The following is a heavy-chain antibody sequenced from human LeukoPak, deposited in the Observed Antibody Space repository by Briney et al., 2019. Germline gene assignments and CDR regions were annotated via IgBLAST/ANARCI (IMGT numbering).Heavy chain of an antibody. Sequence: ASVKVSFKASGYTFTCYYMHWVRQAPGQGLEWMGWINPDSGGTNYAQKFQGRVTMTRDTSISTAYMELSRLRSDATAVYYCATSAGSDSSGSNLEFWGQGTLVTVSS. J-gene: IGHJ4*02. D-gene: IGHD3-22*01. CDR3: ATSAGSDSSGSNLEF. CDR2: INPDSGGT. V-gene: IGHV1-2*02. CDR1: GYTFTCYY.